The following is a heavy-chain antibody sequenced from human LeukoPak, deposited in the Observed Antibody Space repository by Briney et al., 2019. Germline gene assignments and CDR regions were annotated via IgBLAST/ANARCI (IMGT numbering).Heavy chain of an antibody. Sequence: PGGSLRLSCAASGFTFSTYAMTGVRQAPGKGLEWVSTISGSGGGTYYADSVRGRFTISRDNSKNTLYLQLNSLRAEDTAVYYCVKDRSVSSSNWYYFEYWGQGTLVTVSS. CDR1: GFTFSTYA. CDR2: ISGSGGGT. CDR3: VKDRSVSSSNWYYFEY. J-gene: IGHJ4*02. D-gene: IGHD6-13*01. V-gene: IGHV3-23*01.